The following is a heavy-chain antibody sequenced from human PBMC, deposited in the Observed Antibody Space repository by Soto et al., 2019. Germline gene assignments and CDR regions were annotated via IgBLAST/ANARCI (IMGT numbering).Heavy chain of an antibody. CDR2: ISGSGGST. V-gene: IGHV3-23*01. Sequence: GGSLRLSCAASGFTFSSYAMGWVRQAPGKGLEWVSAISGSGGSTYYADSVKGRFTISRDNAKNTLYLQVNSLRAEDTAVYYCARMISGWYWAFDIWGQGTMVTVSS. D-gene: IGHD6-19*01. CDR1: GFTFSSYA. J-gene: IGHJ3*02. CDR3: ARMISGWYWAFDI.